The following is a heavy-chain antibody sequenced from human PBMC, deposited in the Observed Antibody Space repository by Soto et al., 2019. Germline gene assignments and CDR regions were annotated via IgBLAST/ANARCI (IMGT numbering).Heavy chain of an antibody. Sequence: GGSLRLSCAASGFTFDDYTMHWVRQAPGKGLEWVSLISWDGGSTYYADSVKGRFTISRDNSKNSLYLQMNSLRTEDTALYYCAKVGVQYSSRRVYYYYGMDVWGQGTTVTVSS. CDR3: AKVGVQYSSRRVYYYYGMDV. CDR1: GFTFDDYT. J-gene: IGHJ6*02. CDR2: ISWDGGST. D-gene: IGHD6-6*01. V-gene: IGHV3-43*01.